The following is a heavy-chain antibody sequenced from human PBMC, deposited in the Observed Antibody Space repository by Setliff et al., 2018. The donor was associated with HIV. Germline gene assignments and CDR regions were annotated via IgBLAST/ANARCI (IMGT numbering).Heavy chain of an antibody. Sequence: KSSETLSLTCTVSGGSISNSSYYWGWIRQPPGKGLEWIGSIYYSGSTYYNPSLESRVTISVDTSKNQFSLKLSSVTAADSAVYYCARIVATITCYDYWGQGTLVTVS. J-gene: IGHJ4*02. D-gene: IGHD5-12*01. CDR2: IYYSGST. V-gene: IGHV4-39*07. CDR3: ARIVATITCYDY. CDR1: GGSISNSSYY.